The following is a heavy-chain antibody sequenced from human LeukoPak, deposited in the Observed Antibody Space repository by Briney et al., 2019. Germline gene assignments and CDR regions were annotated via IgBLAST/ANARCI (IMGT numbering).Heavy chain of an antibody. CDR3: ARNYYDSSGHDAFDI. V-gene: IGHV1-3*01. D-gene: IGHD3-22*01. CDR1: GYTFSSYA. CDR2: INAGNGDT. Sequence: GASVKVSCKGSGYTFSSYAIHWVRQAPGQRLEWMGWINAGNGDTKYSQKFQGRVTITRDTSTSTAYMELRSLRSDDTAVYYCARNYYDSSGHDAFDIWGQGTMVTVSS. J-gene: IGHJ3*02.